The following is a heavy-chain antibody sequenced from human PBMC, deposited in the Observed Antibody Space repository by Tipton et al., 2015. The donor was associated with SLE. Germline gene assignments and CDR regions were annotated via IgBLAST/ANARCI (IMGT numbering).Heavy chain of an antibody. Sequence: QSGAEVKKPGSSVKVSCKASGGTFNSYGINWVRQAPGQGLEWMGGIIPIFDIAHYAQKFQGRVSITTDESTSTAYMELSSLRSEDTAVYFCARDPGGATIPYCFDYWGQGTLVTVSS. J-gene: IGHJ4*02. D-gene: IGHD1-26*01. CDR1: GGTFNSYG. CDR3: ARDPGGATIPYCFDY. V-gene: IGHV1-69*05. CDR2: IIPIFDIA.